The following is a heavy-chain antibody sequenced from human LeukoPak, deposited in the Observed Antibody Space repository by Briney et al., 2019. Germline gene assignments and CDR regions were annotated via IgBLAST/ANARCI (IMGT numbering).Heavy chain of an antibody. J-gene: IGHJ4*02. CDR2: INHSGYT. CDR1: GVSFNDYY. D-gene: IGHD4-17*01. CDR3: TRMTTGHDY. V-gene: IGHV4-34*01. Sequence: PSETLSLTCAVSGVSFNDYYWSWVRQTPGRGLEWIGEINHSGYTNDSPSLKSRVTLSIDTSRKQFSLNLRSVTVADTGVYYCTRMTTGHDYWGQGTLVTVSS.